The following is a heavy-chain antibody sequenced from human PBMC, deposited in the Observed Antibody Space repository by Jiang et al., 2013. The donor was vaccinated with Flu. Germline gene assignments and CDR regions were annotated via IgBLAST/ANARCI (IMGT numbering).Heavy chain of an antibody. J-gene: IGHJ5*01. CDR2: ISYSGYT. CDR3: ASGTQYDSRWFES. D-gene: IGHD3-22*01. V-gene: IGHV4-59*01. CDR1: GDSISSYD. Sequence: GSGLVKPSEALSLTCTVSGDSISSYDWSWIRQPPGEGVEWIGYISYSGYTNYNPSLKSRVTISADTSKNQFSLKLSSVTAADTAVYYCASGTQYDSRWFESWGQGTPVTVSS.